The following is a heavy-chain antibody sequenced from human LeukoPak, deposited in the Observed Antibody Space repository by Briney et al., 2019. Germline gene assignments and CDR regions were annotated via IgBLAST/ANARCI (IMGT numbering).Heavy chain of an antibody. Sequence: ETSETLSLTCTVSGYSISSGYFWGWIRQPPGKGLEWIGTIYNSGSTYYNASLESRVTISVDTSKNQFSLKLSSVTAADTAVYYCARDLSGYDYDVAPNYYMDVWGKGTTVTVSS. V-gene: IGHV4-38-2*02. D-gene: IGHD5-12*01. CDR1: GYSISSGYF. J-gene: IGHJ6*03. CDR3: ARDLSGYDYDVAPNYYMDV. CDR2: IYNSGST.